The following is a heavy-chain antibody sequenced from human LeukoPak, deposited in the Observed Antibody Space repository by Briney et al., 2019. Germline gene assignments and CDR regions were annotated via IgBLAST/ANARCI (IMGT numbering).Heavy chain of an antibody. Sequence: PSETLSLTCTVSGGSISSYYWGWIRQPPGKGLEWIGSIYYSGSTYYNPSLKSRVTISVDTSKNQFSLKLSSVTAADTAVYYCAREGSVVTTPGFDYWGQGTLVTVSS. CDR1: GGSISSYY. J-gene: IGHJ4*02. CDR3: AREGSVVTTPGFDY. D-gene: IGHD4-23*01. V-gene: IGHV4-39*07. CDR2: IYYSGST.